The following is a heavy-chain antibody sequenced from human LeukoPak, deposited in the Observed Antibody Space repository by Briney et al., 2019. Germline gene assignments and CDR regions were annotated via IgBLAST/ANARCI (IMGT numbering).Heavy chain of an antibody. CDR1: GFTFNIYE. Sequence: PGGSLRLSCAASGFTFNIYEMNWVRQAPGKGPERISYISSSGRSIYYADFVKGRFTISRDNSKNSLYLQMNSLRTEDTALYYCAKDLVIQLWFGAFDIWGQGTMVTVSS. CDR2: ISSSGRSI. J-gene: IGHJ3*02. CDR3: AKDLVIQLWFGAFDI. V-gene: IGHV3-48*03. D-gene: IGHD5-18*01.